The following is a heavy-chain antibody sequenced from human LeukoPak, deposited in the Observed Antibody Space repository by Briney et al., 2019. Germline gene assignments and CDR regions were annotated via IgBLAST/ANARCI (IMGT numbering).Heavy chain of an antibody. CDR1: GFTFSSSA. CDR2: IVGSGVTT. CDR3: AKDHANTPVVTN. Sequence: GGSLRLSCAGSGFTFSSSAMSWVRQAPGKGPEWVSGIVGSGVTTYYADSVKGRFTISRDNSKNTLYLHVNGLRVEDTAIYYCAKDHANTPVVTNWGQGILVSVSS. D-gene: IGHD2-21*02. V-gene: IGHV3-23*01. J-gene: IGHJ4*02.